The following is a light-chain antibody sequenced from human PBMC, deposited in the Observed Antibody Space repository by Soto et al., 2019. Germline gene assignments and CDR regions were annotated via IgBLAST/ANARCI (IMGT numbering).Light chain of an antibody. CDR3: SSLSGGNIRV. J-gene: IGLJ1*01. CDR1: SSDVGGYNF. CDR2: EVT. V-gene: IGLV2-14*01. Sequence: QSALTQPASVSGSPGQSIAISCTGTSSDVGGYNFVSWYQQHPDKAPKLIVYEVTHRPSGVSNRFSGSKSGNTASPTISGLQGEDEADYYCSSLSGGNIRVFGTGTKVTVL.